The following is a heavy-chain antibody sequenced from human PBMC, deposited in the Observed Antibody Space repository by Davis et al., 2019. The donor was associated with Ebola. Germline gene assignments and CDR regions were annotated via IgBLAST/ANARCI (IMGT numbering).Heavy chain of an antibody. CDR2: SGPGEGER. D-gene: IGHD1-26*01. J-gene: IGHJ4*02. V-gene: IGHV1-24*01. Sequence: ASVKVSCKVSGYSLTEHFIHWVRQAPGEGLEWMGDSGPGEGERIYAQKFQGRVTMTEDTSTDTAYMELSSLRSEDTAVYYCATAAGERLDYFDSWGQGSLVTVSS. CDR1: GYSLTEHF. CDR3: ATAAGERLDYFDS.